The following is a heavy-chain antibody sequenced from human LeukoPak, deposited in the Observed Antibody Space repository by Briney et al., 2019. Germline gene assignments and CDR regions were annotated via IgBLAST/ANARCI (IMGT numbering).Heavy chain of an antibody. CDR2: IWYDGSNK. J-gene: IGHJ4*02. V-gene: IGHV3-30*02. CDR3: AKDRNDTQKGLYYFDY. CDR1: GFTFNSYG. Sequence: GGSLRLSCAASGFTFNSYGMHWVRQAPGKGLEWVAVIWYDGSNKYYADSVKGRFTISRDNSKNTLYLQMNSLRAEDTAVYYCAKDRNDTQKGLYYFDYWGQGTLVTVSS. D-gene: IGHD3-22*01.